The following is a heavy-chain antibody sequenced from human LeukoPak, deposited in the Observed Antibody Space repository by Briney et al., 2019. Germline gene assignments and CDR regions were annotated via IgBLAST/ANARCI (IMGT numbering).Heavy chain of an antibody. CDR1: GGSISSSSYY. CDR2: IYYSGST. J-gene: IGHJ4*02. CDR3: ARHERVIYYFDY. V-gene: IGHV4-61*05. Sequence: KPSETLSLTCTVSGGSISSSSYYWGWIRQPPGKGLEWIGYIYYSGSTNYNPSLKSRVTISVDTSKNQFSLKLSSVTAADTAVYYCARHERVIYYFDYWGQGTLVTVSS. D-gene: IGHD3-16*02.